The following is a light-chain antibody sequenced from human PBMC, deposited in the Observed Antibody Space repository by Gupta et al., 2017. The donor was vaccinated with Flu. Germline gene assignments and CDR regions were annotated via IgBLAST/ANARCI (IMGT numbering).Light chain of an antibody. CDR2: EVS. V-gene: IGLV2-14*01. J-gene: IGLJ2*01. CDR3: SSYTSTSMI. CDR1: SRDIGGYNY. Sequence: QPALTQPASVSGSPGQSITISCTGTSRDIGGYNYVSWYQQHPGKAPKLMIYEVSNRPSGVSNRFSASKSGNTASLTISGLQAEDEADYYCSSYTSTSMIFGGGTTLTAL.